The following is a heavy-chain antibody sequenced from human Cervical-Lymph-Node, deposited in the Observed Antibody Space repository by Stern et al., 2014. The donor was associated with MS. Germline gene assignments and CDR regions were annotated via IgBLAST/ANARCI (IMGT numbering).Heavy chain of an antibody. CDR2: TYYSGGT. D-gene: IGHD2/OR15-2a*01. CDR3: ARDLSD. J-gene: IGHJ4*02. V-gene: IGHV4-59*01. Sequence: QVQLQESSPGLVKPSETLSLTCTVSGGSISNYFWNWIRQPPVKGLEWIGSTYYSGGTNYNPSLKGRVTISVDTSKNQFSLKLHSVTAADTAVYYCARDLSDWGQGTLVTVSS. CDR1: GGSISNYF.